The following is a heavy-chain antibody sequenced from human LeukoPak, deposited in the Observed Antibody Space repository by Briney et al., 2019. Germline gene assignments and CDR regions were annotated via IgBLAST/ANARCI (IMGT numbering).Heavy chain of an antibody. D-gene: IGHD6-13*01. V-gene: IGHV3-23*01. CDR2: ISGSGGTT. CDR1: GFTFSSYA. Sequence: PGGSLRLSCAASGFTFSSYAMTWVRQASGKGLEWVSTISGSGGTTYYADSVQGRFTISRDNSRNTLYLQMHSLRGEDTAVYYCAKYLSDSSTRRYFDLWGRGTLVTVSS. J-gene: IGHJ2*01. CDR3: AKYLSDSSTRRYFDL.